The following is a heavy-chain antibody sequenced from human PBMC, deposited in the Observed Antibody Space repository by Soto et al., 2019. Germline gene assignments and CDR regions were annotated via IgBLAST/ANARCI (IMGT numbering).Heavy chain of an antibody. D-gene: IGHD3-22*01. CDR2: IDPSDSYT. V-gene: IGHV5-10-1*01. J-gene: IGHJ3*02. CDR3: ARFRTYYDSSGFAFDI. Sequence: GESLKISCKGSGYSFTSYWISWVRQMPGKGLEWMGRIDPSDSYTNYSPSFQGHVTISADKSISTAYLQWSSLKASDTAMYYCARFRTYYDSSGFAFDIWGQGTMVT. CDR1: GYSFTSYW.